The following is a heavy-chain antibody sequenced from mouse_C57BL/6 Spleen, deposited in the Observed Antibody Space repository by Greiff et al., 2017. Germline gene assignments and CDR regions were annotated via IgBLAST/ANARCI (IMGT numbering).Heavy chain of an antibody. CDR1: GFTFSDYG. Sequence: EVHLVESGGGLVKPGGSLKLSCAASGFTFSDYGMHWVRQAPEKGLEWVAYISSGSSTIYYADTVKGRFTISSDNAKNTLFLQMTSLRSEDTAMYYCARATVVLYYFDYWGQGTTLTVSS. V-gene: IGHV5-17*01. D-gene: IGHD1-1*01. J-gene: IGHJ2*01. CDR3: ARATVVLYYFDY. CDR2: ISSGSSTI.